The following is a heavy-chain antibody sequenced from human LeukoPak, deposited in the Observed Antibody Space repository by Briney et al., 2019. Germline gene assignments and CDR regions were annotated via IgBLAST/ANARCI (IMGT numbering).Heavy chain of an antibody. CDR3: ARGESSSSPLYYYYYYMDV. J-gene: IGHJ6*03. V-gene: IGHV4-61*02. CDR2: IYTSGST. Sequence: SETLSLTCTVSGGSISTSNYYWSWIRQPAGKGLEWIGRIYTSGSTNYNPSLKSRVTISVDTSKNRFSLRLNSVTAADTAVYYCARGESSSSPLYYYYYYMDVWGKGTTVTVSS. D-gene: IGHD6-6*01. CDR1: GGSISTSNYY.